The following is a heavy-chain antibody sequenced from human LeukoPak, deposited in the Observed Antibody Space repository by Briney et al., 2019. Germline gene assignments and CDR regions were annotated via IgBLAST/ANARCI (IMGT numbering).Heavy chain of an antibody. J-gene: IGHJ4*02. Sequence: SETLSLTCTVSGDSISSYYWGWIRQPPGKGLEWIGSIYHSGSTYYNPSLKSRVTISVDTSKNQFSLKLSSVTAADTAVYYCARDRDYYDSSGRDDYWGQGTLVTVSS. CDR2: IYHSGST. V-gene: IGHV4-38-2*02. CDR1: GDSISSYY. D-gene: IGHD3-22*01. CDR3: ARDRDYYDSSGRDDY.